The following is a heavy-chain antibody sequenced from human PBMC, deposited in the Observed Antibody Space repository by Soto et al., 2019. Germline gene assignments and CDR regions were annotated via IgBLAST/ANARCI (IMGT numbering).Heavy chain of an antibody. V-gene: IGHV3-33*01. J-gene: IGHJ4*02. D-gene: IGHD5-18*01. Sequence: GGSLRLSCAASGFTFSSYGMHWVRQAPGKGLEWVAVIWYDGSNKYYADSVKGRFTISRDNSKNTLYLQMNSLRAEDTAVYYCARDGYTAMVAYFDYWGQGTLVTVSS. CDR3: ARDGYTAMVAYFDY. CDR2: IWYDGSNK. CDR1: GFTFSSYG.